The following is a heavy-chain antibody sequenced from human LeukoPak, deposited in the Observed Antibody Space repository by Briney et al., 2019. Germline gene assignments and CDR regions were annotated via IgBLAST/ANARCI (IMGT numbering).Heavy chain of an antibody. CDR1: GFTFSSYA. D-gene: IGHD4-17*01. CDR3: AKAPMTTVTTTNQVRLPLDY. J-gene: IGHJ4*02. CDR2: ISDSGGST. V-gene: IGHV3-23*01. Sequence: PGGSLRLSCAASGFTFSSYAMSWVRQAPGKGLEWVSGISDSGGSTYYADSVKGRFTISRDNSKNTLYLRMNSLRAEDTAVYYCAKAPMTTVTTTNQVRLPLDYWGQGTLVTVSS.